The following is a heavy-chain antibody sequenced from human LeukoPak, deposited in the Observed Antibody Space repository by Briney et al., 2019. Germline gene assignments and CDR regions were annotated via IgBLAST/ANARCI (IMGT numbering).Heavy chain of an antibody. CDR1: GFTFSSYW. CDR3: AREGYYDSGGAFDI. J-gene: IGHJ3*02. Sequence: GGSLRLSCAASGFTFSSYWMSWGRQAPGKGLEGVAKIKQDGSEKYYVESVKGRFTISRDNAKNSLYLQMNSLRAEDTAVYYCAREGYYDSGGAFDIWGQGTMVTVSS. V-gene: IGHV3-7*01. D-gene: IGHD3-22*01. CDR2: IKQDGSEK.